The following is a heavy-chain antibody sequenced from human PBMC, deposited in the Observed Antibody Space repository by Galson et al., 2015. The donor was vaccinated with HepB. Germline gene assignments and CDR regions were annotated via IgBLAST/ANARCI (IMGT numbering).Heavy chain of an antibody. CDR1: GFTVSNNY. CDR2: IYSGGST. Sequence: SLRLSCAASGFTVSNNYMSWVRQAPGKGLEWVSVIYSGGSTIYADSVKGRFTISRDNSKNTLYLQMNSLRAEDTALYYCASQMKTKYYFDYWGQGTLVTVSS. J-gene: IGHJ4*02. CDR3: ASQMKTKYYFDY. D-gene: IGHD1-14*01. V-gene: IGHV3-53*01.